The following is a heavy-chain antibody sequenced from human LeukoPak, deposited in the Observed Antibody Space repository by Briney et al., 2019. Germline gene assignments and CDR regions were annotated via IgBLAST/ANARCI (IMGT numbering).Heavy chain of an antibody. CDR1: GGSISSGSYY. D-gene: IGHD6-13*01. CDR3: ARGAAAGDY. J-gene: IGHJ4*02. CDR2: IYTSGST. V-gene: IGHV4-61*02. Sequence: PSETLSLTCTVSGGSISSGSYYWSWIRQPAGKGLEWIGRIYTSGSTNYNPSLKSRVTISVDTSKNQFSLKLSSVTAADTAVYYCARGAAAGDYWGQGNRVTVSS.